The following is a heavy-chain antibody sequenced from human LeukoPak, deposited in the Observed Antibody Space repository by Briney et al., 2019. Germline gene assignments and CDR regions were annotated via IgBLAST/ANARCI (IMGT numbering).Heavy chain of an antibody. CDR1: GFTFSDYA. V-gene: IGHV3-23*01. J-gene: IGHJ4*02. D-gene: IGHD3-22*01. CDR3: AKDKTNSGYSPFDY. Sequence: GSLRLSCAASGFTFSDYAMGWVRQAPGKGLEWVSAISGSGGSTYYADSVKGRFTISRDNSKSTLYLQMNSLRAEDTAVYYCAKDKTNSGYSPFDYWGQGTLVTVSS. CDR2: ISGSGGST.